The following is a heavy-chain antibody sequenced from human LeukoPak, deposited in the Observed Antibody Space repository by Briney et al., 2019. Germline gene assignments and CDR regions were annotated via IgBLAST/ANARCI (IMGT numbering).Heavy chain of an antibody. J-gene: IGHJ6*03. Sequence: ASVKVSCKASGYTFTSYYMHWVRQAPGEGLEWMGIINPSGGSTSYAQKFQGRVTMTRDMSTSTVYMELSSLRSEDTAVYYCARGPWQQLVGNYYYYYYYMDVWGKGTTVTVSS. V-gene: IGHV1-46*01. CDR2: INPSGGST. CDR1: GYTFTSYY. CDR3: ARGPWQQLVGNYYYYYYYMDV. D-gene: IGHD6-13*01.